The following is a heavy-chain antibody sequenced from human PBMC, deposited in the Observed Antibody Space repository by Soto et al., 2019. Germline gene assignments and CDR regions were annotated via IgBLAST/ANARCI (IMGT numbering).Heavy chain of an antibody. CDR3: ASLICYNYAEGGLVD. J-gene: IGHJ4*02. CDR1: GYIFSHSW. D-gene: IGHD5-18*01. V-gene: IGHV5-51*01. Sequence: VQLVQSGAEVKKPGESLKISCKGFGYIFSHSWIDWVRQMPGKGLEWVGIIYPDDSDARYSPSFQGQVTISADKSISTAYLQWNSLKASDTAIYYCASLICYNYAEGGLVDWGKGTLVTVSS. CDR2: IYPDDSDA.